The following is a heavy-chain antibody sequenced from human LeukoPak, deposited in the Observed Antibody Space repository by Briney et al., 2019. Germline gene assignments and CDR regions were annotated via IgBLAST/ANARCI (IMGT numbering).Heavy chain of an antibody. Sequence: PGGSLRLSCAASGFTFDDYAMHWVRQAPGKGLEWVSGISWNSGSIGYADSVKGRFTISRDNAKNSLYPQMNSLRAEDTALYYCAKDMVSTVIWGQGTLVTVSS. CDR2: ISWNSGSI. V-gene: IGHV3-9*01. CDR1: GFTFDDYA. CDR3: AKDMVSTVI. J-gene: IGHJ4*02. D-gene: IGHD4-17*01.